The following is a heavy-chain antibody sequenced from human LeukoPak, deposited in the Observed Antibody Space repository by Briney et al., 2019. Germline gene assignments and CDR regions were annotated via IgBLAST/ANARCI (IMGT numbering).Heavy chain of an antibody. D-gene: IGHD4-11*01. Sequence: PGGSLRLCCAASGFTFSSSWMYWVRQAPGKGLVWVSRINSDESITTYADSVKGRFTISRDNAKNTLYLQMNSLRAEDTAVYYCARGLVPGFLDYWGQGTPVTVSS. J-gene: IGHJ4*02. CDR1: GFTFSSSW. CDR3: ARGLVPGFLDY. V-gene: IGHV3-74*01. CDR2: INSDESIT.